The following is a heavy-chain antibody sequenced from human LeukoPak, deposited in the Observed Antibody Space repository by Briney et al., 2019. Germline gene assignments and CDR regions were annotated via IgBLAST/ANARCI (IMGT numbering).Heavy chain of an antibody. V-gene: IGHV3-74*01. Sequence: GGSLRLSCAASGFSFSSYWMHWVRQAPGKGLVWVSRINSDGSSTSYADSVKGRFTISRDNAKNTLYLQMYSLRAEDTAVYYCARPADYGDFEYWGQGTLVTVSS. D-gene: IGHD4-17*01. CDR2: INSDGSST. CDR3: ARPADYGDFEY. J-gene: IGHJ4*02. CDR1: GFSFSSYW.